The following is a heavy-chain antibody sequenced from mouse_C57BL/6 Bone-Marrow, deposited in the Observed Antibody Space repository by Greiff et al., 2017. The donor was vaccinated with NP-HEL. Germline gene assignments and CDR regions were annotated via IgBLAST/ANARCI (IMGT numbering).Heavy chain of an antibody. D-gene: IGHD3-2*02. CDR3: ARGAAQAFAY. V-gene: IGHV1-50*01. CDR1: GYTFTSYW. CDR2: IDPSGSYT. J-gene: IGHJ3*01. Sequence: QVQLQQPGAELVKPGASVKLSCKASGYTFTSYWMQWVKQRPGQGLEWIGEIDPSGSYTNYNQKFKGKATLTVDTSSSTAYLQLRSLTSEDSAVYYCARGAAQAFAYWGQGTLVTVSA.